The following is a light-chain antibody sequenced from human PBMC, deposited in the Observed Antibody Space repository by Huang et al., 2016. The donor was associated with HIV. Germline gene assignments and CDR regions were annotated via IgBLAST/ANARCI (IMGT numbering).Light chain of an antibody. Sequence: IQLNQSPSSLSASVGDRVTSTCRASQGISNFLGWYQQKPGKAPKLLIYAASILQSGVPSRFSGSGSGTDFTLTIGSLQPEDFATYYCQQLNSYPLTFGGGTKVEIK. V-gene: IGKV1-9*01. CDR3: QQLNSYPLT. CDR2: AAS. CDR1: QGISNF. J-gene: IGKJ4*01.